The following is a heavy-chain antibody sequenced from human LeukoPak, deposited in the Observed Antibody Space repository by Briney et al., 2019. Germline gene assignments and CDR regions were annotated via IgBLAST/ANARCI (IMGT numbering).Heavy chain of an antibody. CDR2: IWYDGTEK. CDR1: GFIFSNYD. Sequence: GTSLRLSCAASGFIFSNYDIHWVRQAPGKGLEWVAVIWYDGTEKYYVDSVKGRFTISRDNSKNTLYLQMNSLRAEDTAVYYCARVGIVGSTNVFDYWGQGTLVIVSS. J-gene: IGHJ4*02. CDR3: ARVGIVGSTNVFDY. V-gene: IGHV3-33*01. D-gene: IGHD1-26*01.